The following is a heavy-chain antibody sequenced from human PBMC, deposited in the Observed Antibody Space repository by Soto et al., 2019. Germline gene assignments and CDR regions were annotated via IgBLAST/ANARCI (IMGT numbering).Heavy chain of an antibody. D-gene: IGHD1-1*01. CDR2: ISGYNGNT. V-gene: IGHV1-18*01. CDR1: GYTFTSYV. Sequence: QVQLVQSGAEVKKPGASVKVSCKTSGYTFTSYVVAWVRQAPGKGLEWMGWISGYNGNTNYAQKLQGRVTMTTDTSTSTAYMELRSLRSDDTAVYYCARDPTGHFIEYWGQGTLVTVSS. CDR3: ARDPTGHFIEY. J-gene: IGHJ4*02.